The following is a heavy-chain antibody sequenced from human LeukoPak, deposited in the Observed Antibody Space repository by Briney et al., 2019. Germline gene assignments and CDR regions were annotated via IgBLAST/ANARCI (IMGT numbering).Heavy chain of an antibody. CDR1: GFSFSHYA. J-gene: IGHJ4*02. D-gene: IGHD5-18*01. V-gene: IGHV3-64*01. CDR2: ISHNGAST. CDR3: ARETEWIQTLSLDS. Sequence: HPGGSLRLSCAASGFSFSHYAMCWVRQAPGKGLEYVSAISHNGASTYYANSVQGRFIVSRDNSKNTLYLQMGSLRSEDMAVYYCARETEWIQTLSLDSWGQGTPVTVSS.